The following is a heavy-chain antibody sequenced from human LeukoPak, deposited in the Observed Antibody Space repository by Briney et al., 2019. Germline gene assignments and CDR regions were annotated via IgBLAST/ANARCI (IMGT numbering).Heavy chain of an antibody. CDR1: GGSISSSSYY. V-gene: IGHV4-39*07. J-gene: IGHJ4*02. D-gene: IGHD4-17*01. CDR2: IYYSGST. CDR3: ARAWDYGDFFDY. Sequence: SETLSLTCTVSGGSISSSSYYWGWIRQPPGKGLEWIGSIYYSGSTYYNPSLKSRVTISVDTSKNQFSLKLSSVTAADTAVYYCARAWDYGDFFDYWGQGTLVTVSS.